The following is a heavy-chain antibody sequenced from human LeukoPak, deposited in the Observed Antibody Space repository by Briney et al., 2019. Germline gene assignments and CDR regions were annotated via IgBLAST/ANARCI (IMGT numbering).Heavy chain of an antibody. Sequence: KASETLSLTCAVYGGSFSGYYWSWIRQPPGKGLEWIGGINHSGSTNYNPSLKSRVTISVDTSKNQFSLKLSSVTAADTAVYYCARGHYVWGSYRYTYFDYWGQGTLVTVSS. V-gene: IGHV4-34*01. J-gene: IGHJ4*02. D-gene: IGHD3-16*02. CDR1: GGSFSGYY. CDR3: ARGHYVWGSYRYTYFDY. CDR2: INHSGST.